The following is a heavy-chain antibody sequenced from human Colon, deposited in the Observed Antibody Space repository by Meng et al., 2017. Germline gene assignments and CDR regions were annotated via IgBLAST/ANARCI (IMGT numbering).Heavy chain of an antibody. CDR3: TREGAASARFFDK. Sequence: QVGLVQSGAEGKKPGASVKVSCVASGYIFTNHHLHWVRQAPGQGPEWMGIITPSNGDKGYAQRFQGRVTMTSDTSTSTVYMELSGLRSEDTAMYYCTREGAASARFFDKWGQGTLVTVSS. D-gene: IGHD6-6*01. CDR2: ITPSNGDK. CDR1: GYIFTNHH. J-gene: IGHJ4*02. V-gene: IGHV1-46*01.